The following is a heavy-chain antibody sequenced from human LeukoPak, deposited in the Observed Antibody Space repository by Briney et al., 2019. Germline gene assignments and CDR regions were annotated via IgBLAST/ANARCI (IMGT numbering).Heavy chain of an antibody. CDR1: GGTFSSYA. D-gene: IGHD7-27*01. J-gene: IGHJ3*02. CDR2: IIPILGIA. CDR3: AESTGFKTRNDVFDI. V-gene: IGHV1-69*04. Sequence: SVKVSCKASGGTFSSYAISWVRQAPGQGLEWMGRIIPILGIANYAQKFQGRVTITADKSTSTAYMELSSLRSEDTAVYYCAESTGFKTRNDVFDIWAKGTMVTVFS.